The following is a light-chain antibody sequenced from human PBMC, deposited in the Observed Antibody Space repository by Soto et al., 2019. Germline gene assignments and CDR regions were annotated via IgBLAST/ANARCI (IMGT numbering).Light chain of an antibody. CDR1: KITLATHIR. CDR3: SSYISAITSHV. Sequence: QSALTQPPSVSGSPGQSVTISCTGGKITLATHIRVSWYQQAPGTAPKLIIFEVNNRPSGVPDRFSESKSGNTASLTISGLQPEDEADYYCSSYISAITSHVFGTGTKVTVL. J-gene: IGLJ1*01. V-gene: IGLV2-18*02. CDR2: EVN.